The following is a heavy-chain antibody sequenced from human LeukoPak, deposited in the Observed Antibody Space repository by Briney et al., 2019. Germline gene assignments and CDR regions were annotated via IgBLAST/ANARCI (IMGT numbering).Heavy chain of an antibody. Sequence: GEALQISCKASGCSFTSYWIGWVLRMPGKGLEWMGMIYPGDSDTRYSPSFQGQVTISADKSISTAYLQWSSLKASDTAMYYCARHVEYYYYMDVWGKGTTVTVSS. CDR3: ARHVEYYYYMDV. J-gene: IGHJ6*03. CDR1: GCSFTSYW. V-gene: IGHV5-51*01. CDR2: IYPGDSDT. D-gene: IGHD5-24*01.